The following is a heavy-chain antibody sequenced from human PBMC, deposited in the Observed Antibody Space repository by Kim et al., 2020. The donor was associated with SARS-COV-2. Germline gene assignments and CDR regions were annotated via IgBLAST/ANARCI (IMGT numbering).Heavy chain of an antibody. CDR2: IYTSGST. D-gene: IGHD2-2*02. CDR3: ARSVVVPAAIRGGWFDP. CDR1: GGSISSYY. V-gene: IGHV4-4*07. J-gene: IGHJ5*02. Sequence: SETLSLTCTVSGGSISSYYWSWIRQPAGKGLEWIGRIYTSGSTNYNPSLKSRVTMSVDTSKNQFSLKLSSVTAADTAVYYCARSVVVPAAIRGGWFDPWGQGTLVTVSS.